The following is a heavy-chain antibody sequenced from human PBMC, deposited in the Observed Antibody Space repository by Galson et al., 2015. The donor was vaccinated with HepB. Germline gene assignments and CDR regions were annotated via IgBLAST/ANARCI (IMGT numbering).Heavy chain of an antibody. Sequence: SLRLSCAASGFTFSSYAMSWVRQAPGKGLEWVSAISGSGGSTYYADSVKGRFTISRDNSKNTLYLQMNSLRAEDTAVYYCAKDVPVNYYDSTWADAFDIWGQGTMVTVSS. D-gene: IGHD3-22*01. CDR2: ISGSGGST. CDR1: GFTFSSYA. CDR3: AKDVPVNYYDSTWADAFDI. J-gene: IGHJ3*02. V-gene: IGHV3-23*01.